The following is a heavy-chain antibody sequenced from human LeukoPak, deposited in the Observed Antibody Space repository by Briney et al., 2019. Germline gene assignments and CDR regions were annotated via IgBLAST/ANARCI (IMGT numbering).Heavy chain of an antibody. CDR3: ARDHNWVVDY. CDR1: GGTFSSYA. J-gene: IGHJ4*02. V-gene: IGHV1-69*05. D-gene: IGHD1-1*01. CDR2: IIPIFGTA. Sequence: SVKVSCKASGGTFSSYAISWVRQAPGQGLEWMGGIIPIFGTANYAQKFQGRVTMTTDTSTSTAYMALRSLRSDDTAVYYCARDHNWVVDYWGQGTLVTVSS.